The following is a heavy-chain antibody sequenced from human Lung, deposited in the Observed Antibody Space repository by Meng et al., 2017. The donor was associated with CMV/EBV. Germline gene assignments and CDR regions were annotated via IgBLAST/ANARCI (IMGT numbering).Heavy chain of an antibody. D-gene: IGHD2/OR15-2a*01. CDR2: ISTNTGTP. CDR1: GYTFSTYT. V-gene: IGHV7-4-1*02. J-gene: IGHJ5*02. CDR3: ARGGNFDP. Sequence: VQRLHAGSELKNPGPSGTVACKASGYTFSTYTINWVRQAHGRGLEWMGWISTNTGTPTYTQGFTGRFVFSLDTSVSTAYLQISSLKAEDTAVYYCARGGNFDPWGQGTLVTVSS.